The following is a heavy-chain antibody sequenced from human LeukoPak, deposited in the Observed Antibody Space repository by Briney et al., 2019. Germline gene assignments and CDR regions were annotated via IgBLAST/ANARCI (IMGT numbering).Heavy chain of an antibody. CDR1: GYTFTGYY. CDR3: ASGSYARDAFDI. Sequence: ASVKVSCKASGYTFTGYYMHWVRQAPGQGLEWMGWINPNSGGTNCAQKFQGRVTMTRDTSISTAYMELSRLRSDDTAVYYCASGSYARDAFDIWGQGTMVTVSS. J-gene: IGHJ3*02. V-gene: IGHV1-2*02. CDR2: INPNSGGT. D-gene: IGHD1-26*01.